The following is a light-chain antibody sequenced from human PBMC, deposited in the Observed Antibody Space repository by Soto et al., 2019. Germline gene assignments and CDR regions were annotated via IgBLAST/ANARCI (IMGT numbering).Light chain of an antibody. CDR3: QQSYSTPQT. CDR2: AAS. CDR1: QSISSY. V-gene: IGKV1-39*01. J-gene: IGKJ4*01. Sequence: DIQMTQSPSTLSASVGDRVTITCRASQSISSYLNWYQQKPGKAPKLLIYAASSLQSGVPSRFSGSGSGTDFTLTIRSLQPEDFATYYCQQSYSTPQTFGGGTKVDIK.